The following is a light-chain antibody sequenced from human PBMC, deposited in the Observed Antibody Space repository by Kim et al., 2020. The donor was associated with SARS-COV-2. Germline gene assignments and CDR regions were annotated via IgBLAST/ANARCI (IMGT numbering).Light chain of an antibody. CDR3: LQRKYWPPLT. V-gene: IGKV3-11*01. J-gene: IGKJ4*01. Sequence: SPGKRATLSCRASQNVDIYLAWYQQKPGQAPRLLIYDASNRATGIPARFSGSGSGTDFTLTISSLEPEDSAVYYCLQRKYWPPLTFGGGTKVDIK. CDR2: DAS. CDR1: QNVDIY.